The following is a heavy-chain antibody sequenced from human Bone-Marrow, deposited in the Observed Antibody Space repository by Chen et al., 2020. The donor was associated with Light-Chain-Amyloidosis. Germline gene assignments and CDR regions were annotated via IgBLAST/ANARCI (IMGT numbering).Heavy chain of an antibody. CDR1: GLTFSTYQ. D-gene: IGHD4-17*01. Sequence: EVKLVESGGGLVQPGGSMRLSCEASGLTFSTYQMNWVRQAPGKGLEWVSYISSSGGTIYDAVSVKGRFTISRDNAKNSLHLQMNSVRAEDTAVYYCARGRPGDGDCLDYWGQGTLVTVSS. V-gene: IGHV3-48*03. J-gene: IGHJ4*02. CDR3: ARGRPGDGDCLDY. CDR2: ISSSGGTI.